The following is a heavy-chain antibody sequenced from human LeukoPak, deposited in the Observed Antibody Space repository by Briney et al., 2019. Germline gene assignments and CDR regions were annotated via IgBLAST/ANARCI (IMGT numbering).Heavy chain of an antibody. CDR2: INHSGST. CDR3: ARAGTSDRDFDY. V-gene: IGHV4-34*01. D-gene: IGHD1-7*01. Sequence: SETLSLTCAVYGGSFSGYYWSWIRQPPGKGLEWIGEINHSGSTNYNPSLKSRVTISVDTSKNQFSLKLSSVTAADTAVYYCARAGTSDRDFDYWGQGTPVTVSS. J-gene: IGHJ4*02. CDR1: GGSFSGYY.